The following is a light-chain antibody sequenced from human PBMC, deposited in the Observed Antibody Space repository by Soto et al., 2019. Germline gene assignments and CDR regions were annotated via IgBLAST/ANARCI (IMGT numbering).Light chain of an antibody. CDR3: QQYGSSPRVT. Sequence: EIVLTESPGTLSXXXXXXATLXCSASQIVNGDYLAWYQQKPGQAPRLLIYGASSRATGIPDRFSGSGSGTDFTLTISRLEPEDFAVYYCQQYGSSPRVTFGQGTRLEIK. V-gene: IGKV3-20*01. CDR2: GAS. J-gene: IGKJ5*01. CDR1: QIVNGDY.